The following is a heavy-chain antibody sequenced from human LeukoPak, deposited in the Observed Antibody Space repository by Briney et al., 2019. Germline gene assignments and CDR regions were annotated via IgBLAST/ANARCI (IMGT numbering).Heavy chain of an antibody. CDR2: IKLDGSEK. Sequence: GGSLRLSCVASGFTFGKYWMSWVRQAPGKGLEWVANIKLDGSEKNYVDSVKGQFTISRDNTKNSLYLQMNGLRAEDTAVFYCARDGSYYGSGSYDYWGQGTLVTVSS. CDR3: ARDGSYYGSGSYDY. J-gene: IGHJ4*02. V-gene: IGHV3-7*03. CDR1: GFTFGKYW. D-gene: IGHD3-10*01.